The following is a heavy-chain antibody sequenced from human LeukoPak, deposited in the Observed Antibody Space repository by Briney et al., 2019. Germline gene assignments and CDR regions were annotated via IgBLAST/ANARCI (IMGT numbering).Heavy chain of an antibody. CDR2: ISASGST. V-gene: IGHV4-4*07. D-gene: IGHD3-9*01. CDR1: CDSLSNCY. CDR3: TRGVWSTGLNY. Sequence: SETLSLTCVVSCDSLSNCYWNWIRQPAGKGLEWIGRISASGSTDYSPSLKSRVTISIDTSKNHFSLRLNSVTAADTAVYYCTRGVWSTGLNYWGQGALTTVSS. J-gene: IGHJ4*02.